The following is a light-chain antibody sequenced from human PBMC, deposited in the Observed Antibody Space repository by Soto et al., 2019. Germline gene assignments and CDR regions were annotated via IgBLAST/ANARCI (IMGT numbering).Light chain of an antibody. J-gene: IGKJ1*01. V-gene: IGKV1-5*01. CDR3: QQYNSYPRT. CDR1: QSIRSW. CDR2: DAS. Sequence: DIQMTQSPSILSASVGDRVTITCRASQSIRSWLAWYQQKPGKAPKLLIYDASSLESGVPSRFSGSGSGTEFTLTITSLQPDDFATYYCQQYNSYPRTFGQGTKVDIK.